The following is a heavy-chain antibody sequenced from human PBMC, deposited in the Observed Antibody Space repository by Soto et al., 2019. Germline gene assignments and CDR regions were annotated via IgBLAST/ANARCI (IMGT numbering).Heavy chain of an antibody. CDR1: GFTVRVSA. J-gene: IGHJ6*04. Sequence: GGSLGLSCAACGFTVRVSAMHWVRQASGKGLEWVGRIRSKANSYATAYAASVKGRFTISRDDSKNTAYLQMNSLKTEDTAVYCCTRHVTDFYGMDVWGEACSVTVSS. V-gene: IGHV3-73*01. CDR3: TRHVTDFYGMDV. D-gene: IGHD3-3*01. CDR2: IRSKANSYAT.